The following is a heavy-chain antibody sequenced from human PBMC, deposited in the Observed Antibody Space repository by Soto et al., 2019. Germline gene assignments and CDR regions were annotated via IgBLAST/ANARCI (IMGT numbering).Heavy chain of an antibody. CDR3: ATPYTYDSSGTNWFDP. J-gene: IGHJ5*02. CDR2: ISYDGSNK. D-gene: IGHD3-22*01. V-gene: IGHV3-30-3*01. Sequence: GGSLRLSCAASGFTFSIYAMHWVRQAPGKGLEWVPVISYDGSNKYYADSVKGRFTVSRDNSKNTLYLQMNSLRAEDTAVYYCATPYTYDSSGTNWFDPWGQGTLVTVSS. CDR1: GFTFSIYA.